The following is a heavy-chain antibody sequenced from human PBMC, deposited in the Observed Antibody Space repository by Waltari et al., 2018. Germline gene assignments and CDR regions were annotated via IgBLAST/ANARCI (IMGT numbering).Heavy chain of an antibody. J-gene: IGHJ5*01. V-gene: IGHV1-69*12. D-gene: IGHD3-16*01. CDR3: ARRGDFKDWFDS. Sequence: QVLLVQSGSEVRKPGSSVTVSCKASGDTFRNFGFNWVRQAPGQGLEWMGGTIPIFGRTNYAQRFKGRVTVSADESTRTAYMELNNLTSDDTAIYFCARRGDFKDWFDSWGQGTLVIVSS. CDR1: GDTFRNFG. CDR2: TIPIFGRT.